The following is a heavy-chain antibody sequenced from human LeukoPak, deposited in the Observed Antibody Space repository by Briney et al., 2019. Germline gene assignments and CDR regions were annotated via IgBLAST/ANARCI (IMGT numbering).Heavy chain of an antibody. J-gene: IGHJ6*03. D-gene: IGHD6-13*01. CDR1: GFTFDDYA. V-gene: IGHV3-43D*03. CDR3: AKDAAAGSLIYYYMDV. Sequence: PGGSLRLSCAASGFTFDDYAMHWVRQAPGKGLEWVSLISWDGGSTYYADSVKGRFTISRDNSKNSLYLQMNSLRAEDTALCYCAKDAAAGSLIYYYMDVWGKGTTVTVSS. CDR2: ISWDGGST.